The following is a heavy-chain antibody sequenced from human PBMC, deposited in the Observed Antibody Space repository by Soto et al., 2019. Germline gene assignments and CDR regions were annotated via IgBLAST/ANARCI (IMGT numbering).Heavy chain of an antibody. Sequence: PSETLSLTCTVSGGSISSGDYYWSWIRQHPGKGLEWIGYIYYSGSTYYNPSLKSRVTISVDTSKNQFSLKLSSVTAADTAVYYCARDHAGATDNAFDIWGQGTMVT. CDR3: ARDHAGATDNAFDI. V-gene: IGHV4-31*03. CDR2: IYYSGST. J-gene: IGHJ3*02. D-gene: IGHD1-26*01. CDR1: GGSISSGDYY.